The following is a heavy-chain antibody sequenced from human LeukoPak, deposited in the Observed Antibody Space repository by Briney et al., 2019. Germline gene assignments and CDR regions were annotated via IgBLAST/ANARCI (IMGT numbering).Heavy chain of an antibody. D-gene: IGHD3-10*01. CDR2: ISWNSGSI. J-gene: IGHJ6*03. CDR3: AKDRAYYYGSGLNYYYMDV. Sequence: GGSLRLSCAASGFTFDDYAMHWVRQAPGKGLEWVSGISWNSGSIGYADSVKGRFTISRDNAKNSLYLQINSLGPEDTAVYYCAKDRAYYYGSGLNYYYMDVWGKGTTVTISS. CDR1: GFTFDDYA. V-gene: IGHV3-9*01.